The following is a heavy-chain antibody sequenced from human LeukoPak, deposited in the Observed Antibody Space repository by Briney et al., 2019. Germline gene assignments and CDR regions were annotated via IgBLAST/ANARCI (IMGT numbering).Heavy chain of an antibody. J-gene: IGHJ6*03. V-gene: IGHV1-69*05. CDR2: IIPIFGTA. Sequence: GASVKVSCKASGGTFSSYAISLVRQAPGQGLEWMGGIIPIFGTANYAQKFQGRVTITTDESTSTAYMELSSLRSEDTAVYYCARSTAAGYYYYYMDAWGKGTTVTVSS. CDR1: GGTFSSYA. D-gene: IGHD6-13*01. CDR3: ARSTAAGYYYYYMDA.